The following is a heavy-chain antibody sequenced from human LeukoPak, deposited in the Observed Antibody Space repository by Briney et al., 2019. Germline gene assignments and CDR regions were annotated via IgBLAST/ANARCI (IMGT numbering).Heavy chain of an antibody. CDR1: GGSISSLY. J-gene: IGHJ4*02. CDR3: ARHRAYSSSSPFDY. CDR2: IYYTGST. Sequence: SGTLSLTCSVSGGSISSLYWSWIRQPPGKGLEWIGYIYYTGSTNYNPSLKSRVTMFVDMSKNQFSLRLSSVTAADTAVYYCARHRAYSSSSPFDYWGQGTLVTVS. V-gene: IGHV4-59*08. D-gene: IGHD6-6*01.